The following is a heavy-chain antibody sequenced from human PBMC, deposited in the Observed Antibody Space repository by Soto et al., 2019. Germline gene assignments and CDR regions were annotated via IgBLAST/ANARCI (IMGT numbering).Heavy chain of an antibody. J-gene: IGHJ6*02. Sequence: GGSLRLSCVASGFTFSSYGMHWVRQAPGKGLEWVAVISNDGSDKYYADSVKGRFTISRDNSKNTLYLQMNSLRAEDTAVYYCAKSPLGYYYGMDVWGQGTTVTVSS. D-gene: IGHD1-26*01. CDR2: ISNDGSDK. V-gene: IGHV3-30*18. CDR3: AKSPLGYYYGMDV. CDR1: GFTFSSYG.